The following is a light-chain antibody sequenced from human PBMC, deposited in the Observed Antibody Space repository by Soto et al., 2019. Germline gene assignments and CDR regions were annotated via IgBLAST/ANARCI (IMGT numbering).Light chain of an antibody. V-gene: IGKV3-15*01. CDR1: QRVSSN. CDR3: HQYNCWPT. Sequence: EIVMTQSPDILSVSPGERATLSCRASQRVSSNLAWYQQKPGQSPRLLIYGASTRATGIPVRFSGSGSGTEFTLTISSLQSEDFAVYYCHQYNCWPTCGQGTKVEIK. J-gene: IGKJ1*01. CDR2: GAS.